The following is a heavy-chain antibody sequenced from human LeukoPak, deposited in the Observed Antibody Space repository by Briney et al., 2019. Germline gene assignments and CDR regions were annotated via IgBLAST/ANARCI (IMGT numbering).Heavy chain of an antibody. CDR1: GFTFSSYA. CDR2: ISYDGSNK. CDR3: AKGDIVVVPAAMVRYYGMDV. J-gene: IGHJ6*04. D-gene: IGHD2-2*01. V-gene: IGHV3-30-3*01. Sequence: GRSLRLSCAASGFTFSSYAMHWVRQAPGKGLEWVAVISYDGSNKYYADSVKGRFTISRDNSKNTLYLQMNSLRAEDTAVYYCAKGDIVVVPAAMVRYYGMDVWGKGTTVTVPS.